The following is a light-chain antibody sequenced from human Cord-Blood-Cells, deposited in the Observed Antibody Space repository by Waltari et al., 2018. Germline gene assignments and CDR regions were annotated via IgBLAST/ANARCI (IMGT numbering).Light chain of an antibody. CDR3: QQRSNWPPWT. V-gene: IGKV3-11*01. CDR1: QSVSSY. Sequence: EIVLTQSPATLSLSPGERATLSFRASQSVSSYLAWYQQKPGQAPRLLIYDASNRATGIPARFRGSGSGTDFTLTISSLEPEDFAVYYCQQRSNWPPWTFGQGTKVEIK. CDR2: DAS. J-gene: IGKJ1*01.